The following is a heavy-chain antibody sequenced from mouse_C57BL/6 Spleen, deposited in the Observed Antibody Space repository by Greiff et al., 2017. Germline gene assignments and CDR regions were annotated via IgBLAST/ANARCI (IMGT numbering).Heavy chain of an antibody. D-gene: IGHD2-1*01. CDR1: GYTFTSYW. CDR3: ASAGLYGNYGWAVLAY. Sequence: QVQLQQPGAELVRPGSSVKLSCKASGYTFTSYWMHWVKQRPIQGLEWIGNIDPSDSETHYNQKFKDKATLTVDKSSSTAYMQLSSLPSEASAVYDCASAGLYGNYGWAVLAYWGQGTLVTVSA. J-gene: IGHJ3*01. V-gene: IGHV1-52*01. CDR2: IDPSDSET.